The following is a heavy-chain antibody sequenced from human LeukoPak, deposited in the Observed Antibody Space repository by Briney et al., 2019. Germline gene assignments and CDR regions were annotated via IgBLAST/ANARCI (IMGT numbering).Heavy chain of an antibody. CDR2: ISSDGDST. CDR1: GFTFSTYA. V-gene: IGHV3-64D*09. CDR3: VRSSASSGPNCFDP. J-gene: IGHJ5*02. Sequence: GSLSLSCSASGFTFSTYAMHWVRPAPGKGLEYVSAISSDGDSTYNTDSVKGRFTISRDNSKNTLYLQMSSLRTEDSAVYYCVRSSASSGPNCFDPWGQGTLVTVSS. D-gene: IGHD3-10*01.